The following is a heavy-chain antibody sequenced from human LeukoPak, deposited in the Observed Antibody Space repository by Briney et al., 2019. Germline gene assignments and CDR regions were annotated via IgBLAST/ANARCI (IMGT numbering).Heavy chain of an antibody. CDR1: GFTFSSYS. Sequence: PGGSLRLSCAASGFTFSSYSMHWVRQAPGNGLEWVSYISSSSSTIYYADSVKGRFTISRDNAKNSLYLQMNSLRAEDTAVYYCARGLKNYYDTKGYFDYWGQRTLVTVSS. J-gene: IGHJ4*02. D-gene: IGHD3-22*01. CDR2: ISSSSSTI. V-gene: IGHV3-48*04. CDR3: ARGLKNYYDTKGYFDY.